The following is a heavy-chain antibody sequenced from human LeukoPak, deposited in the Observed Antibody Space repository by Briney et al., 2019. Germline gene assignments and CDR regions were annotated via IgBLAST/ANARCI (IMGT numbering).Heavy chain of an antibody. CDR3: ARLRSSSGSYYFDY. J-gene: IGHJ4*02. V-gene: IGHV4-34*01. CDR2: INHSGST. Sequence: SETLSLTCAVYGGSFSGYYWSWIRQPPGKGLEWIGEINHSGSTNYNPSLKSRVTISVDTSKNQFSLKLSSVTAADTAVYYCARLRSSSGSYYFDYWGQGTLVTVSS. CDR1: GGSFSGYY. D-gene: IGHD1-26*01.